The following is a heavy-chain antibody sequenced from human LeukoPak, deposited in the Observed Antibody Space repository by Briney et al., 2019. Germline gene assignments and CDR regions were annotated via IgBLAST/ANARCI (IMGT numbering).Heavy chain of an antibody. CDR3: ARLRTSSGIVDY. J-gene: IGHJ4*02. D-gene: IGHD6-13*01. Sequence: GESLKISCKGSGYSFTSYWIAWVRQMPGKGLEWMGIIYPGDSDTRYSPSFQGQVTISADRSITTAYLQWNSLKASDTAMYYCARLRTSSGIVDYWGQGTLVTVSS. V-gene: IGHV5-51*01. CDR1: GYSFTSYW. CDR2: IYPGDSDT.